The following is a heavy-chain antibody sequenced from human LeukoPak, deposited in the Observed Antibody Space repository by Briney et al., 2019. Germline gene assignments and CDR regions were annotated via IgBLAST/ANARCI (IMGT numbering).Heavy chain of an antibody. J-gene: IGHJ4*02. Sequence: GGSLRLSCATSGFTFSTNAMSWVRQAPGKGLEWISAIGSGGTPIYYADSVRGRFTISRDNFKSTLYLQMSSLRPEDTAVYYCVPKGTEGYWGQGTLVTVSS. CDR2: IGSGGTPI. CDR1: GFTFSTNA. V-gene: IGHV3-23*01. CDR3: VPKGTEGY.